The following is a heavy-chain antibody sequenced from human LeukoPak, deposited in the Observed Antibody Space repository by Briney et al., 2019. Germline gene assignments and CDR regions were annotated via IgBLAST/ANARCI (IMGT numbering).Heavy chain of an antibody. CDR1: GFTFSRYA. D-gene: IGHD2-2*01. Sequence: GASLRLSCAASGFTFSRYAMSWVRQAPGKGLEWVSAIRGSGGSTYYADSVKGRFTISRDNSKNALYLQMNSLRAEDTAVYYCAKAGYCTSTSCRRGWFDPWGQGTLVTVSS. CDR3: AKAGYCTSTSCRRGWFDP. CDR2: IRGSGGST. V-gene: IGHV3-23*01. J-gene: IGHJ5*02.